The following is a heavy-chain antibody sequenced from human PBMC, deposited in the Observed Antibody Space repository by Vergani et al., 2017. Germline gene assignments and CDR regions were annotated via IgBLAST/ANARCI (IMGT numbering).Heavy chain of an antibody. Sequence: QVQLVQSGAEVKKPGSSVKVSCKASGGTFSSYAISWVRQAPGQGLEWMGRIIPILGIANYAQKFQGRVTITADKSTSTAYMELSSLRSEDTAVYYCARDWRFGDPTSRKAVSNSGVLNYVGEYGMDVWGQGTTVTVSS. CDR2: IIPILGIA. V-gene: IGHV1-69*04. J-gene: IGHJ6*02. CDR1: GGTFSSYA. CDR3: ARDWRFGDPTSRKAVSNSGVLNYVGEYGMDV. D-gene: IGHD3-10*01.